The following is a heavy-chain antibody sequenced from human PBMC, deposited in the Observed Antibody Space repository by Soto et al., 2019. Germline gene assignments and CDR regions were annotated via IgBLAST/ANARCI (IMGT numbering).Heavy chain of an antibody. CDR2: IIPILGIA. Sequence: SVKVSCKASGYTFISYTISWVRQAPGQGLEWMGRIIPILGIANYAQKFQGRVTITADKSTSTAYMELSSLRSEDTAVYYCAIVVVAATPDLSYYYYGMDVWGQGTTVTVSS. CDR1: GYTFISYT. D-gene: IGHD2-15*01. CDR3: AIVVVAATPDLSYYYYGMDV. V-gene: IGHV1-69*02. J-gene: IGHJ6*02.